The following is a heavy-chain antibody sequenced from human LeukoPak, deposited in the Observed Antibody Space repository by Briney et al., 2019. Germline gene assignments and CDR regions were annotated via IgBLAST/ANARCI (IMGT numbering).Heavy chain of an antibody. D-gene: IGHD2-8*01. CDR1: GFTVSDFG. V-gene: IGHV3-48*01. J-gene: IGHJ4*02. CDR2: ISSSSRTV. Sequence: GGSLRLSCAASGFTVSDFGMNWVRQAPGKGLEWVSYISSSSRTVYYADSVKGRFTVSRDDAENSLYLQMNSLRAEDTAVYFCATPYCTIGKCFFDYWGQGTLVTVSS. CDR3: ATPYCTIGKCFFDY.